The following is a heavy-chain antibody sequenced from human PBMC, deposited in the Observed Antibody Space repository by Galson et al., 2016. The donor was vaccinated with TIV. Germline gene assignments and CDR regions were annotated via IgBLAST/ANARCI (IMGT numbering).Heavy chain of an antibody. V-gene: IGHV1-8*02. Sequence: SVKVSCKASGYTFTSSDINWVRQATGQGLEWMGWMNPNSGNTGYAQKFRGRVTMTRKTSVRTAYMELSSLRSEDTAVYYCARSGDYGDYWGQGTLVNVSS. J-gene: IGHJ4*02. CDR1: GYTFTSSD. CDR3: ARSGDYGDY. CDR2: MNPNSGNT. D-gene: IGHD4-17*01.